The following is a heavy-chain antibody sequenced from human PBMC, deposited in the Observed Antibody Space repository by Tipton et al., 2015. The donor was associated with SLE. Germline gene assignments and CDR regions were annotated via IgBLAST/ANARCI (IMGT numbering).Heavy chain of an antibody. V-gene: IGHV3-33*01. CDR3: ARGGCSGGSCYLPFDY. CDR1: GFTFSSYG. CDR2: IWYDGSNR. Sequence: QLVQSGGGVVQPGTSLRLSCAASGFTFSSYGMHWVRQAPDKGLEWVAVIWYDGSNRYYADSVKGRFTISRDNAKNSLYLQMNSLRAEDTAVYYCARGGCSGGSCYLPFDYWGQGTLVTVSS. J-gene: IGHJ4*02. D-gene: IGHD2-15*01.